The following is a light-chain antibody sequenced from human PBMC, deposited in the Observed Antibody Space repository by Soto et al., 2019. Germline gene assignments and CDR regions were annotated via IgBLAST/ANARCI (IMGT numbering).Light chain of an antibody. V-gene: IGKV3-15*01. CDR3: QQYNSYPLT. CDR2: GAS. J-gene: IGKJ4*01. CDR1: QSVSSD. Sequence: EIVLTQSPGTLSVSPGERGTLSCRASQSVSSDLAWYHQKPGQAPRXIIYGASTRATGIPARFSGSGSGTELTITISSLQPDDFETYYCQQYNSYPLTFGGGTKVDIK.